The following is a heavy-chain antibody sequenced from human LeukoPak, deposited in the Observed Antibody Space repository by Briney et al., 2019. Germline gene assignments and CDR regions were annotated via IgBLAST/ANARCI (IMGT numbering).Heavy chain of an antibody. CDR2: IYYSGST. J-gene: IGHJ4*02. CDR1: GVSISSYY. V-gene: IGHV4-59*01. Sequence: SETLSLTCTVSGVSISSYYWSWIRQPPGKGLEWIGYIYYSGSTNHNPSLKSRVTISVDTSKNQFSLKLSSATAADTAVYYCARVDSFGGDRDYFDYWGQGTLVTVSS. D-gene: IGHD3-16*01. CDR3: ARVDSFGGDRDYFDY.